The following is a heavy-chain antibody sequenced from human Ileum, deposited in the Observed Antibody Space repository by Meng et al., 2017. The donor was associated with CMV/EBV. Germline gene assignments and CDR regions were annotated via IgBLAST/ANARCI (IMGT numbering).Heavy chain of an antibody. D-gene: IGHD3-10*01. Sequence: QVQLTEAAPGLVKPSETLSLTCSVSGGSISSYYWSWIRQAPGKGLEWIGYVYSTGSTNYSPSLRSRVTISVDTSRNQFSLRLSSVTAADTAVYYCARTGRFGSYYFDYWGQGTLVTVSS. CDR1: GGSISSYY. V-gene: IGHV4-59*01. CDR2: VYSTGST. CDR3: ARTGRFGSYYFDY. J-gene: IGHJ4*02.